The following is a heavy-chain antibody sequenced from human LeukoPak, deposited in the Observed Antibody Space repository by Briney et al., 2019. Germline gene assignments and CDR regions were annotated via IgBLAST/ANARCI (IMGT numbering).Heavy chain of an antibody. J-gene: IGHJ4*02. CDR1: GGSISSGDSY. Sequence: PSQTLSLTCTVSGGSISSGDSYWSWTRQPPGKGLEWIGYIYYSGSTYYNPSLKSRVTISVDTSKNQFSLKLSSVTAADTAVYYCARGVVYYDSSGKYYFDYWGQGTLVTVSS. D-gene: IGHD3-22*01. CDR3: ARGVVYYDSSGKYYFDY. V-gene: IGHV4-30-4*01. CDR2: IYYSGST.